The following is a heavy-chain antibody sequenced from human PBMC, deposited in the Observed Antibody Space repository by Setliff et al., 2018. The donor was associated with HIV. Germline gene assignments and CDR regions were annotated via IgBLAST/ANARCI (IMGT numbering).Heavy chain of an antibody. Sequence: GGSLRLSCAVSGFTFSSYGLSWVRQAPGKGLECVSGISGSGDTIYYADSVKGRFTISRDNSKNILSLQMNSLRAEDTAVYYCAKTTPSSIRSPYYYYMDVWGKGTTVTVSS. CDR2: ISGSGDTI. J-gene: IGHJ6*03. D-gene: IGHD6-13*01. CDR3: AKTTPSSIRSPYYYYMDV. V-gene: IGHV3-23*01. CDR1: GFTFSSYG.